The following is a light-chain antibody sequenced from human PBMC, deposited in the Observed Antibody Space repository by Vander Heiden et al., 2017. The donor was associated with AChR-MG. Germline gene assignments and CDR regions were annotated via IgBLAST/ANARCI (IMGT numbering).Light chain of an antibody. CDR2: AAS. CDR1: QTISNY. CDR3: QQTYSTPPM. J-gene: IGKJ1*01. V-gene: IGKV1-39*01. Sequence: DIQMTQSPSSLSASVGDRITITCRASQTISNYLNWYQQKPGKTPKLLIYAASNLQSGVPSRFIGSASGTDFTLTISSLQPEDFATYYCQQTYSTPPMFGQGTKVEIK.